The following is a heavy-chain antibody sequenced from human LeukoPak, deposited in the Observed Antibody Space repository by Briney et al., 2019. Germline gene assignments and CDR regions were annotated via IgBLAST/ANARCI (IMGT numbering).Heavy chain of an antibody. CDR2: ISVHNANT. J-gene: IGHJ6*03. D-gene: IGHD1-26*01. Sequence: GASVKVSCKASGYTFTNYAISWVRQAPGQGLEWMAWISVHNANTNYAQKLQGRVTVTTDTSTSTVYMELRSLRLDDTALYYCARGIVGSADPYYYYYMDVWGKGTTVTVSS. CDR3: ARGIVGSADPYYYYYMDV. CDR1: GYTFTNYA. V-gene: IGHV1-18*01.